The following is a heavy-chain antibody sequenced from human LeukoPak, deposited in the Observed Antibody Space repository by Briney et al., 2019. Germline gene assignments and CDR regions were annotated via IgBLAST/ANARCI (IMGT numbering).Heavy chain of an antibody. CDR3: ARETVAGSRFDP. D-gene: IGHD2-15*01. CDR1: GGSITATGTYY. CDR2: IYTSGST. J-gene: IGHJ5*02. V-gene: IGHV4-61*02. Sequence: VNPSPPLSLTCTVSGGSITATGTYYWSWIRQPAGKGLEWIGRIYTSGSTYYNPSFKSRVTISVDTSKTRFSLNLSPVTAADTAVYYCARETVAGSRFDPWGQGTLVTVSS.